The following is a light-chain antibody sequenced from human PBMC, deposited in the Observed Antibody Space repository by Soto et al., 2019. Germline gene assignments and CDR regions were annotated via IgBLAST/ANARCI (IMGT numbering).Light chain of an antibody. Sequence: QSALTQPASVSASPGQSITISCTGTNSDVGKYNLVYWYQQHPGNAPKLMISDDIERPSGVSSRFSGSKSGTTALLTISGLQTDDEDYYCCGSYAGGTGVVFGGGTKLTVL. CDR1: NSDVGKYNL. J-gene: IGLJ2*01. V-gene: IGLV2-23*01. CDR2: DDI. CDR3: GSYAGGTGVV.